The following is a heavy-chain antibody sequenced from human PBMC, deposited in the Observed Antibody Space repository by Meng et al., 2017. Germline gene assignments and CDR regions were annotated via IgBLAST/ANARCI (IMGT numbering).Heavy chain of an antibody. CDR3: ARGSMFGATVTKVDY. D-gene: IGHD4-17*01. CDR1: GGSFSGYY. J-gene: IGHJ4*02. V-gene: IGHV4-34*01. CDR2: INHSGST. Sequence: QLRPWGAGLLKPSGTLSLTCAVYGGSFSGYYWSWIRQPPGKGLEWIGEINHSGSTNYHPSLKSRVTISVDTSKNQFSLKLSSVTAADTAVYYCARGSMFGATVTKVDYWGQGTLVTVSS.